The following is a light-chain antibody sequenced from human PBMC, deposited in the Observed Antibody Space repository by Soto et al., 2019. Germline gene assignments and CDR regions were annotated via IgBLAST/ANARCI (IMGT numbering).Light chain of an antibody. CDR2: GIS. V-gene: IGKV3-15*01. CDR3: QQYNNWPPT. Sequence: EIVMTPSPATLSVSPGERAILSCRASQSVRNNLAWYQQKPGQAPRLLISGISTRATGISARFSGSGSGTEFTLTISSLQSEDFAVYYRQQYNNWPPTFGGGTKVDIK. CDR1: QSVRNN. J-gene: IGKJ4*01.